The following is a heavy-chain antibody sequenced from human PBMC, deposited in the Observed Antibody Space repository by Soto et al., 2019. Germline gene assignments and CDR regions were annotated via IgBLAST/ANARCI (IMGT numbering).Heavy chain of an antibody. J-gene: IGHJ4*02. Sequence: QAQLVEAGGGVVQPGRSLRLSCAASGFAFSSYGMHWVRQAPGTGLEWVAVISYDGSLQHYADSVKGRFTTSRDNAKNMVLLQMSRLRAEDTAVYYCVSDRGYGHASVPYSWGQGTLVSVSS. CDR3: VSDRGYGHASVPYS. CDR1: GFAFSSYG. D-gene: IGHD5-18*01. CDR2: ISYDGSLQ. V-gene: IGHV3-30*03.